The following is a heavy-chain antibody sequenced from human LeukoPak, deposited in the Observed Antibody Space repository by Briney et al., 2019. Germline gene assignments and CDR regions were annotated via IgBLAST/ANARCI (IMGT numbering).Heavy chain of an antibody. Sequence: PGGSLRLSCAASGFTFSSYAMSWVRQAPGKGLEWVSAISGSGGSTYYADSVKGRFTISRDNSKNTLYLQINSLRAEDTAVYYCAKMIGNGRGNWFDPWGQGTLVTVSS. CDR3: AKMIGNGRGNWFDP. V-gene: IGHV3-23*01. J-gene: IGHJ5*02. CDR1: GFTFSSYA. CDR2: ISGSGGST. D-gene: IGHD3-22*01.